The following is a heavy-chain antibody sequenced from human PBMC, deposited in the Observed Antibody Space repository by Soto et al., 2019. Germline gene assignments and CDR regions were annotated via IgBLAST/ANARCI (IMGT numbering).Heavy chain of an antibody. V-gene: IGHV3-48*02. Sequence: GGSLRLSCAASGFTFRSYTMNWVRQSPGQGLEWISYISSSDSGTYYADSVKGRFTISRDNAKNSLYLQMISMRDEDTAVYYCAREVEGYCSSANCLFYHMDVWGQGTAVTVSS. J-gene: IGHJ6*02. CDR3: AREVEGYCSSANCLFYHMDV. D-gene: IGHD2-2*01. CDR2: ISSSDSGT. CDR1: GFTFRSYT.